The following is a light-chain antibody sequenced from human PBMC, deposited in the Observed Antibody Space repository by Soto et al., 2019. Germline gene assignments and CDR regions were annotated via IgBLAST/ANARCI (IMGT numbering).Light chain of an antibody. CDR2: KAS. CDR1: QSISSW. CDR3: QQYNSYSSGT. J-gene: IGKJ1*01. V-gene: IGKV1-5*03. Sequence: DIRMTQSPSTLSASVGDRVTITCRASQSISSWLAWYQQKPGKAPKLLIYKASSLESGVPSRFSGSGSGTEFTLTISSLQPDDFATYYCQQYNSYSSGTFGQGTKVEIK.